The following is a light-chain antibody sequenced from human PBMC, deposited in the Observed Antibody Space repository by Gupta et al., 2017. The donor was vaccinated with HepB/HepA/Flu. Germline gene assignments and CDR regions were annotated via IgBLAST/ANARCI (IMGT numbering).Light chain of an antibody. CDR3: QQENSTPLT. V-gene: IGKV4-1*01. CDR1: PSVLYSSNNKND. J-gene: IGKJ4*01. CDR2: WAS. Sequence: DIVMPQSPDSLAVSLGERATINCKSSPSVLYSSNNKNDLAWYQQKPGQPPKLLIYWASTREAGVPYRVSGSGSGTDFTLTISSLQAEDVAVYYCQQENSTPLTFGGGTKVEIK.